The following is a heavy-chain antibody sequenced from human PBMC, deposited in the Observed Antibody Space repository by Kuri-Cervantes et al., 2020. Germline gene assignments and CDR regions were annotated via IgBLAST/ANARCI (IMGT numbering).Heavy chain of an antibody. Sequence: GSLRLSCTVSGGSISIYYWSWIRQPTGRGLEWIGYIYYSGSTNYTPSLQSRVTVSGDTSKIPLSLKLGSVTASDTAVYYCARDPFTYYDFWSGYYPGAFDIWGQETMVTVSS. J-gene: IGHJ3*02. CDR2: IYYSGST. V-gene: IGHV4-59*01. D-gene: IGHD3-3*01. CDR1: GGSISIYY. CDR3: ARDPFTYYDFWSGYYPGAFDI.